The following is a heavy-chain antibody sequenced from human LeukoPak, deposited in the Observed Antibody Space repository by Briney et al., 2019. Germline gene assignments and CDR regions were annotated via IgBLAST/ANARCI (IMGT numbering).Heavy chain of an antibody. CDR2: IIPILGIA. V-gene: IGHV1-69*04. Sequence: SVKVSCKASGGTFSSYAISWVRQAPGQGLEWMGRIIPILGIANYAQKFQGRVTITADKSTSTAYMGLSSLRSEDTAVYYCAREERDIVVVVAATGLYNWFDPWGQGTLVTVSS. CDR3: AREERDIVVVVAATGLYNWFDP. J-gene: IGHJ5*02. D-gene: IGHD2-15*01. CDR1: GGTFSSYA.